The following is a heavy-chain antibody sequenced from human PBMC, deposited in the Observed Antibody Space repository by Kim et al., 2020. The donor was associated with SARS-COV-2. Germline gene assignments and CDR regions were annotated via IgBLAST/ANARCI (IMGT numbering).Heavy chain of an antibody. Sequence: SETLSLTCTVSGGSISSGGYYWSWIRQHPGKGLEWIGYIYYSGSTYYNPSLKSRVTISVDTSKNQFSLKLSSVTAADTAVYYCARDRRYYDSSGYYLGWYFDLWGRGTLVTVSS. J-gene: IGHJ2*01. CDR1: GGSISSGGYY. CDR3: ARDRRYYDSSGYYLGWYFDL. CDR2: IYYSGST. D-gene: IGHD3-22*01. V-gene: IGHV4-31*03.